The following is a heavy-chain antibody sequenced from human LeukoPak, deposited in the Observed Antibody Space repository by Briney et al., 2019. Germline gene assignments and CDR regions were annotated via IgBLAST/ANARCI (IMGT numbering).Heavy chain of an antibody. V-gene: IGHV5-51*01. CDR2: IYPGDSDT. CDR3: ARLLSYDSSGYFFSRWAQPFDY. J-gene: IGHJ4*02. Sequence: GESLKISCKGSGYSFTSYWIGWVRQMPGKGLEWMGIIYPGDSDTRYSPSFQGQVTISADKSISTAYLQWSSLKASDTAMYYCARLLSYDSSGYFFSRWAQPFDYWGQGTLVTVSS. CDR1: GYSFTSYW. D-gene: IGHD3-22*01.